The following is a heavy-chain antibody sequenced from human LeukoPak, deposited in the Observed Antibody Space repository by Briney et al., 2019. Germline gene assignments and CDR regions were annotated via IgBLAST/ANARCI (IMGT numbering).Heavy chain of an antibody. D-gene: IGHD4-17*01. J-gene: IGHJ4*02. CDR2: INPSGGST. CDR3: ARELIRSDYGDYPLDY. CDR1: GYTFTSYY. V-gene: IGHV1-46*04. Sequence: ASVKVSCKASGYTFTSYYIHWVRQAPGQGLEWMGIINPSGGSTSYAQKLQGRVTMTTDTSTSTAYTELRSLRSDDTAVYYCARELIRSDYGDYPLDYWGQGTLVTVSS.